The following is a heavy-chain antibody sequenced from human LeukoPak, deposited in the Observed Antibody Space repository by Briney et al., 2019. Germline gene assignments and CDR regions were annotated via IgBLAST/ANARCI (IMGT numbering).Heavy chain of an antibody. Sequence: KPSETLSLTCTVSGGSISSGNYYWSWIRQSAGKGLEWIGRIYSAGSTNYNPSLKSRVTISVDTSKNQFSLKLSSVTAGDTAVYYCARARFMITGVIIATVFDSWGQGALVTVSS. D-gene: IGHD3-16*01. J-gene: IGHJ4*02. CDR2: IYSAGST. CDR1: GGSISSGNYY. V-gene: IGHV4-61*02. CDR3: ARARFMITGVIIATVFDS.